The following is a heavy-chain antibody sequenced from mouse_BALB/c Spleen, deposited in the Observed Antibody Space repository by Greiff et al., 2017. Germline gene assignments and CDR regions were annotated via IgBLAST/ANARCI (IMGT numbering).Heavy chain of an antibody. V-gene: IGHV14-3*02. CDR1: GFNIKDTY. CDR2: IDPANGNT. Sequence: EVKLMESGAELVKPGASVKLSCTASGFNIKDTYMHWVKQRPEQGLEWIGRIDPANGNTKYDPKFQGKATITADTSSNTAYLQLSSLTSEDTAVYYCARANWEDWYFDVWGAGTTVTVSS. CDR3: ARANWEDWYFDV. J-gene: IGHJ1*01. D-gene: IGHD4-1*02.